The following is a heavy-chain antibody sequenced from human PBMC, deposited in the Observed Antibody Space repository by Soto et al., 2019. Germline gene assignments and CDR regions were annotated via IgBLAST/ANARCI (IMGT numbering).Heavy chain of an antibody. Sequence: QVQLVQSGAEVKKPGSSVKVSCKASGGTFSSYTISWVRQAPGQGLEWMGRIIPILGIANYAQKFQGRVTITADKSTSTAYMELSSLRSEDTAVYYCARDRASRYYYYGMDVWGQGTTVTVSS. CDR2: IIPILGIA. D-gene: IGHD6-13*01. V-gene: IGHV1-69*08. J-gene: IGHJ6*02. CDR1: GGTFSSYT. CDR3: ARDRASRYYYYGMDV.